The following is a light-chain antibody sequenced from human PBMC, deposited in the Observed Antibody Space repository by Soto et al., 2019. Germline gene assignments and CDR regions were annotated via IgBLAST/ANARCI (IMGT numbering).Light chain of an antibody. V-gene: IGLV1-40*01. CDR3: QSYDSSLSVV. CDR1: SSNIGAGYD. J-gene: IGLJ2*01. CDR2: VNS. Sequence: QSVLTQPPSVSGAPGQRVTISCTGSSSNIGAGYDVHWYQQLPGAAPKLLIYVNSNRPSGVPDRFSGSKSGTSASLAITGLQAEDEADYYCQSYDSSLSVVFGGGTKLTV.